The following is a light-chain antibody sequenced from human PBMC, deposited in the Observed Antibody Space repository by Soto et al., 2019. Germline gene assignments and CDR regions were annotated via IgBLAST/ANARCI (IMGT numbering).Light chain of an antibody. J-gene: IGKJ5*01. V-gene: IGKV3-11*01. Sequence: EIVLTQSPATLSLSPGERATLSCRASQSVSSYLAWYQHKPGQAPRLLIYDASNRATGIPARFSGSGSGTDFTLTISSLEPEDFAVYYCQQRSNWLPLTFGQGTRLEIK. CDR1: QSVSSY. CDR3: QQRSNWLPLT. CDR2: DAS.